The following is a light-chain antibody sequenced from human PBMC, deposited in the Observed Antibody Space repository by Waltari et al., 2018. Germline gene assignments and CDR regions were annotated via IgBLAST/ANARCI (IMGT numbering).Light chain of an antibody. J-gene: IGLJ2*01. CDR3: QSSDTDLKGVL. V-gene: IGLV1-40*01. Sequence: QSALTQPPSVSGAPGQRVTISCPGSTSNTGEGQDVHWFQQLPGTAPKHPIFGNPNRPSGASARFSGSTSGTSAFLAITGLKTEDDADYYCQSSDTDLKGVLFGGGTKLTVL. CDR1: TSNTGEGQD. CDR2: GNP.